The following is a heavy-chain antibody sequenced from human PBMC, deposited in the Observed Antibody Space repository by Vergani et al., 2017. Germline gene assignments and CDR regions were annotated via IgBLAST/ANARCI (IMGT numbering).Heavy chain of an antibody. CDR3: ASLPVVLAARPYYYYGMDV. CDR1: GGSISSGGYY. V-gene: IGHV4-31*03. Sequence: QVQLQESGPGLVKPSQTLSLTCTVSGGSISSGGYYWSWIRQHXGKGLEWIGYIYYSGSTYYNPSLKSRVTISVDTAKNQFSLKLSSVTAADTAVYYCASLPVVLAARPYYYYGMDVWGQGTTVTVSS. CDR2: IYYSGST. J-gene: IGHJ6*02. D-gene: IGHD2-2*01.